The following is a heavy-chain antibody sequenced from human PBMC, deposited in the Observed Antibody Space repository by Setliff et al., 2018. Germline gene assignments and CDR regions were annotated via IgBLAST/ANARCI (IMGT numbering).Heavy chain of an antibody. Sequence: GGTLRLSCAASGFTFSSYGMHWVRQAPGTGLEWVAVMSYDGSNKYYADSVKGRFTISRDNSKNTLYLQMNSLRAEDTAVYYCAKQNSSQCLGTIDAFDIWGQGTMVTVSS. CDR2: MSYDGSNK. CDR3: AKQNSSQCLGTIDAFDI. V-gene: IGHV3-30*18. D-gene: IGHD6-19*01. J-gene: IGHJ3*02. CDR1: GFTFSSYG.